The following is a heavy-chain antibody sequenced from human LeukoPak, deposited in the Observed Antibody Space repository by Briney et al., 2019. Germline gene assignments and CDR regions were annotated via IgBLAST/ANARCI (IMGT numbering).Heavy chain of an antibody. V-gene: IGHV3-23*01. CDR2: LNANSGTT. Sequence: PGVSLRLSCSASGFAFNDYAMSWLPQPPGKGLEWFSTLNANSGTTSHAASVRGRFSISRDNSKSTLYLQLSTLRADDTATYYCAKPISGGLAVTADWFHPWGQGTLVVLST. CDR1: GFAFNDYA. J-gene: IGHJ5*01. D-gene: IGHD6-19*01. CDR3: AKPISGGLAVTADWFHP.